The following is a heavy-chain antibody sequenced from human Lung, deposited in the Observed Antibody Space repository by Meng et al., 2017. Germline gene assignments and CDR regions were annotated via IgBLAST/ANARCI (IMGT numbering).Heavy chain of an antibody. J-gene: IGHJ4*02. CDR3: TKNDFYCLGY. CDR2: IYHSGST. Sequence: EPGPGLVKPSAPLSRTFAFSGGTISNGNWWSWVRQPPGKGLEWIGEIYHSGSTNYNPSLKSRITISVDKPKNQFSLTLSSVTAADTAVYYCTKNDFYCLGYWGQGTLVTVSS. V-gene: IGHV4-4*02. D-gene: IGHD2-21*01. CDR1: GGTISNGNW.